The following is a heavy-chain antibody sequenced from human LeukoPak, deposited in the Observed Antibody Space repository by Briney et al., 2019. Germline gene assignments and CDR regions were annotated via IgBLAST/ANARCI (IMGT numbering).Heavy chain of an antibody. CDR3: ARDGPGDSSDWYWFDP. D-gene: IGHD6-13*01. V-gene: IGHV3-48*03. J-gene: IGHJ5*02. CDR2: ISSSGSTI. Sequence: GGSLRLSCAASGFTFSSYEMNWVRQAPGKGLEWVSYISSSGSTIYYADSVKGRFTISRDNSKNTLYLQMGSLRPEDTAVYYCARDGPGDSSDWYWFDPWGQGTLVTVSS. CDR1: GFTFSSYE.